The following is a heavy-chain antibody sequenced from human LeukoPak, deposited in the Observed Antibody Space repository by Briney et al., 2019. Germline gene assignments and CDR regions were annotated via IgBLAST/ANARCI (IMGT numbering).Heavy chain of an antibody. V-gene: IGHV4-31*03. CDR2: IYYSGST. CDR1: GGSISSGGYY. CDR3: ARGRIAAAGTVDY. D-gene: IGHD6-13*01. J-gene: IGHJ4*02. Sequence: SETLSLTCTVSGGSISSGGYYWSWIRQHPGKGLEWIGYIYYSGSTYHNPSLKSRVTISVDTSKNQFSLKLSSVTAADTAVYYCARGRIAAAGTVDYWGQGTLVTVSS.